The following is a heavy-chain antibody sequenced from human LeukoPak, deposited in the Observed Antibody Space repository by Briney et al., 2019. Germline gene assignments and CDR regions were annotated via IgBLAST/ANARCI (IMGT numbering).Heavy chain of an antibody. CDR3: ARDDEQWPNDAFDI. Sequence: ASVKVSCKASGYTFTSYGISWVRQAPGQGLEWMGWISAYNGNTNYAQELQGRVTMTTDTSTSTAYMELRSLRSDDTAVYYCARDDEQWPNDAFDIWGQGTMVTVSS. CDR2: ISAYNGNT. D-gene: IGHD6-19*01. V-gene: IGHV1-18*01. CDR1: GYTFTSYG. J-gene: IGHJ3*02.